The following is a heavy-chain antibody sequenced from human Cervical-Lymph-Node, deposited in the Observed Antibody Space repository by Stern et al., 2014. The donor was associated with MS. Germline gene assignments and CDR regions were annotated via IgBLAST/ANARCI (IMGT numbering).Heavy chain of an antibody. Sequence: VQLVESGAEVKKPGASVKVSCKASGNTFTSYQMQWVRQIPGQGLEWMGIINPSGGSTSYAQKFQGRVTMTRDTSTSTVYMELSSLRSEDTAVYYCAREVAGHRLGMMDVWGQGTTVTVSS. D-gene: IGHD6-19*01. CDR1: GNTFTSYQ. CDR3: AREVAGHRLGMMDV. CDR2: INPSGGST. V-gene: IGHV1-46*01. J-gene: IGHJ6*02.